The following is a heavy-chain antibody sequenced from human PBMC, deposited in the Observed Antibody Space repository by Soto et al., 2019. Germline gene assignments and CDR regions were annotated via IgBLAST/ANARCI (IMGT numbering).Heavy chain of an antibody. CDR1: GFTFSSYA. V-gene: IGHV3-30-3*01. CDR3: ARDVFQEDV. CDR2: ILSDGSNK. Sequence: QVQLVESGGGVVQPGRSLRLSCAASGFTFSSYARHWVRQAPGKGLEWVAVILSDGSNKWYVDSAKGRFTISRDNSKNTLYLQMNSLRAEDTAVYYCARDVFQEDVWGQGTTVTVSS. J-gene: IGHJ6*02.